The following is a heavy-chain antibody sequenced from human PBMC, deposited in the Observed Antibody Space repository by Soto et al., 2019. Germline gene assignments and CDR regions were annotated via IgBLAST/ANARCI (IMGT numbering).Heavy chain of an antibody. CDR2: ISSSSSYI. CDR1: GFTFSSYS. V-gene: IGHV3-21*01. CDR3: ASYYSNYYYYYGMDV. J-gene: IGHJ6*02. D-gene: IGHD4-4*01. Sequence: GGSLRLSCAASGFTFSSYSMNWVRQAPGKGLEWVSSISSSSSYIYYADSVKGRFTISRDNAKNSLYLQMNSLRAEDTAVYYCASYYSNYYYYYGMDVWGQGTTVTVSS.